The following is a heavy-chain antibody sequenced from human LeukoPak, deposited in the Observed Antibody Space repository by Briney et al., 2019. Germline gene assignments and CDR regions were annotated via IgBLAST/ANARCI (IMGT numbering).Heavy chain of an antibody. V-gene: IGHV3-30*07. D-gene: IGHD1-26*01. CDR2: ISYDGSNK. J-gene: IGHJ4*02. CDR3: ARDRRGSYCFDY. CDR1: GFTFSSYA. Sequence: GGSLRLSCAASGFTFSSYAMHWVRQAPGKGLEWVAVISYDGSNKYYADSVKGRFTISRDNSKNTLYLQMNSLRAEDTAVYYCARDRRGSYCFDYWGQGTLVTVSS.